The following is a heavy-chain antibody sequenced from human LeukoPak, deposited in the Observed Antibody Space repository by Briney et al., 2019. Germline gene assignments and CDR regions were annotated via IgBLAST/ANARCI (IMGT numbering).Heavy chain of an antibody. D-gene: IGHD2-21*01. Sequence: ASVKVSCKASGYTVTSYYMHWVRQAPGQGLEWMGILNPSGGSTSYAQKFQGRATLTRATSTSTVYMELSSLRSEDTAVYYCARDVVVVGYAFDIWGQGTMVTVSS. J-gene: IGHJ3*02. V-gene: IGHV1-46*01. CDR3: ARDVVVVGYAFDI. CDR2: LNPSGGST. CDR1: GYTVTSYY.